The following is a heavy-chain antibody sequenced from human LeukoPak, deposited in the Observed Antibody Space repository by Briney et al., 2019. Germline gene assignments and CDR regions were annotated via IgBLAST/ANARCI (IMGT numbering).Heavy chain of an antibody. CDR3: TTVNR. J-gene: IGHJ4*02. CDR1: GFTFSDYF. V-gene: IGHV3-11*01. CDR2: ISSSGSII. Sequence: GGSLRLSCTASGFTFSDYFMTWIRQAPGKGLQWVSYISSSGSIIYYGDYVKGRFTISRDNAKNSLSLQMNSLRAEDTAVYYCTTVNRWGQGTLVTVSS.